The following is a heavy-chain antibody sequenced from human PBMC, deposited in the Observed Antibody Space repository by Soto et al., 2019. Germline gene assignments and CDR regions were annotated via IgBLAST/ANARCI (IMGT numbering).Heavy chain of an antibody. CDR2: INAGNGNT. D-gene: IGHD6-19*01. Sequence: GASVKVSCKASGHTFTSYGMHWVRQAPGQRLEWMGWINAGNGNTKYSQKFQGRVTISRDTYASTAYMELSSLRSEDTAVYYCARDGAVAGNTNFDYWGQGTLVTVSS. J-gene: IGHJ4*02. CDR1: GHTFTSYG. V-gene: IGHV1-3*01. CDR3: ARDGAVAGNTNFDY.